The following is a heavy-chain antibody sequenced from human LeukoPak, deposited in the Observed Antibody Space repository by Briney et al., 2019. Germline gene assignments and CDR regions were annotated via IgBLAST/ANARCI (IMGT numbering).Heavy chain of an antibody. CDR1: GFTFSSYA. V-gene: IGHV3-30*04. CDR2: ISYDGSNK. CDR3: AAGYSSGGGYYFDY. Sequence: GGSLRLSCAASGFTFSSYAMHWVRQAPGKGLEWVAVISYDGSNKYYADSVKGRFTISRDNSKNTLYLQMNSLRAEDTAVYYCAAGYSSGGGYYFDYWGQGTLVTVSS. J-gene: IGHJ4*02. D-gene: IGHD6-19*01.